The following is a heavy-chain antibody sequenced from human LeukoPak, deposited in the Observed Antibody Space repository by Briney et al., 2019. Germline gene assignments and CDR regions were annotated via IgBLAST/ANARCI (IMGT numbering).Heavy chain of an antibody. CDR2: IWYDGSNK. Sequence: PGGSLRLSCAASGFTFSSYGMHWVRQAPGKGLEWVAVIWYDGSNKYYADSVKGRFTISRDNSKNTLYLQMNSLRAEDTAVYYCARDQATNWSFDYWGQGTLVTVSS. CDR1: GFTFSSYG. J-gene: IGHJ4*02. D-gene: IGHD1-1*01. CDR3: ARDQATNWSFDY. V-gene: IGHV3-33*01.